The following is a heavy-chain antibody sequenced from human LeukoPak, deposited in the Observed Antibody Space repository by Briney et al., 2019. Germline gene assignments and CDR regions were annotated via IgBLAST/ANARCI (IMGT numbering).Heavy chain of an antibody. Sequence: PGGSLRLSCAASGFTFSNAWMSWVRQAPGKGLEWVGRIKSKTDGGTTDYAAPVKGRFTISRDDSRNTLYLQMNSLKTEDTAVYYCTTGGQGFIVVVPAASGLDYWGQGTLVTVSS. CDR3: TTGGQGFIVVVPAASGLDY. CDR1: GFTFSNAW. D-gene: IGHD2-2*01. J-gene: IGHJ4*02. CDR2: IKSKTDGGTT. V-gene: IGHV3-15*01.